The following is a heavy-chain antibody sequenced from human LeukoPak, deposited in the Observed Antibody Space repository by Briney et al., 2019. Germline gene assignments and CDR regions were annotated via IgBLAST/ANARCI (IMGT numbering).Heavy chain of an antibody. V-gene: IGHV4-4*02. D-gene: IGHD2-15*01. CDR2: IYHLGTT. J-gene: IGHJ4*02. CDR3: ARAYLVGYSPEEYFFDC. Sequence: IPSETLSLTCSVSGGSLSSSNWWSWVRQPPGQGLESIGEIYHLGTTNYNPSLKSRVTISIDKSKNQFSLKLHSVTAADTAVYYCARAYLVGYSPEEYFFDCWGQGTLVTVSS. CDR1: GGSLSSSNW.